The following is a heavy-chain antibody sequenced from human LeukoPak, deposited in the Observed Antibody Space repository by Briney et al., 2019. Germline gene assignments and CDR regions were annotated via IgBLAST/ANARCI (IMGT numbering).Heavy chain of an antibody. J-gene: IGHJ4*02. CDR1: GGSISSGGYY. CDR3: ARLALGNYYDSSGYYKYYFDY. V-gene: IGHV4-31*03. CDR2: IYYSGST. D-gene: IGHD3-22*01. Sequence: SETLSLTCTVSGGSISSGGYYWSWIRQHPGKGLEWIGYIYYSGSTYYNPSLKSRVTISVDTSKNQFSLKLSSVTAADTAVYYCARLALGNYYDSSGYYKYYFDYWGQGTLVTVSS.